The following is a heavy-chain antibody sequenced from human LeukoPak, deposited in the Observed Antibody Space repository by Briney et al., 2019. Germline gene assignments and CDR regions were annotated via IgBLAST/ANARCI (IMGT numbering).Heavy chain of an antibody. V-gene: IGHV3-30*18. J-gene: IGHJ4*02. CDR3: AKDDFAGGLYGSGSYNFDY. D-gene: IGHD3-10*01. Sequence: GGSLRLSCAASGFTFSSYGMHWVRQAPGKGLEGVAVISFDASNKYYADSVKGRFTISRDNSKNTLYLQMNSLRAEDTAVYYCAKDDFAGGLYGSGSYNFDYWGQGTLVTVSS. CDR2: ISFDASNK. CDR1: GFTFSSYG.